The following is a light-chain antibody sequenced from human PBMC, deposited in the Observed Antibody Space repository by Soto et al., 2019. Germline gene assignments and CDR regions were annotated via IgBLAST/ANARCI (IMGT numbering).Light chain of an antibody. V-gene: IGKV1-39*01. CDR3: QQSYDVRPA. Sequence: DIQMTQSPSSLSADVGDRVTITCRASQSLSDYLNWYQQKPGKAPNLLIHGASTLQNGVPSRFSGGGSETEFALLCSSLQPEDFATYYCQQSYDVRPAFGGGTKV. CDR2: GAS. CDR1: QSLSDY. J-gene: IGKJ4*01.